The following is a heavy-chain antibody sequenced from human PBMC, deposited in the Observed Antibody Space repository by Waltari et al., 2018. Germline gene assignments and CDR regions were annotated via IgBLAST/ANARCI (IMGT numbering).Heavy chain of an antibody. CDR2: IYTSGST. Sequence: VQLVESGGGLVQPGGSLRLSCAASGFTFSSYAMSWVRQAPGKGLEWIGRIYTSGSTNYNPSLKSRVTISVDTSKNQFSLKLSSVTAADTAVYYCARGGYSSGSHFDYWGQGTLVTVSS. J-gene: IGHJ4*02. V-gene: IGHV4-4*07. CDR1: GFTFSSYA. CDR3: ARGGYSSGSHFDY. D-gene: IGHD6-19*01.